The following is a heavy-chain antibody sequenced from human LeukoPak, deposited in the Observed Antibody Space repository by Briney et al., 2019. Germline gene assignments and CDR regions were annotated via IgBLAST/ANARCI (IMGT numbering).Heavy chain of an antibody. V-gene: IGHV3-15*01. D-gene: IGHD3-10*01. CDR2: IKSKPDGGTT. J-gene: IGHJ4*02. Sequence: GGSLRLSCAASGFRFNAYWMSWVRQAPGKGLEWVGRIKSKPDGGTTDYAAPVKGRFTISRDDSKNTLYLQMNSLKTEDTAVYYCTAFGELFDYWGQGTLVTVSS. CDR3: TAFGELFDY. CDR1: GFRFNAYW.